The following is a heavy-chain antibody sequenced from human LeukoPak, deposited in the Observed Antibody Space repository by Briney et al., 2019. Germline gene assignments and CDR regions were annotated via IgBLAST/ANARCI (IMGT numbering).Heavy chain of an antibody. CDR2: INPNSGGT. J-gene: IGHJ6*03. Sequence: ASVKVSCMASGYTFTGYYMHWVRQAPGQGLEWMGWINPNSGGTNYAQKFQGRVTMTRDTSISTAYMELSRLRSDDTAVYYCASLGYCSSTSCFGGASYYYYMDVWGKGTTVTVSS. V-gene: IGHV1-2*02. CDR3: ASLGYCSSTSCFGGASYYYYMDV. CDR1: GYTFTGYY. D-gene: IGHD2-2*01.